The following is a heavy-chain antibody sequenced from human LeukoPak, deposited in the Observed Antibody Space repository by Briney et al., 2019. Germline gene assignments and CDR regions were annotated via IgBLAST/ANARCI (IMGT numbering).Heavy chain of an antibody. J-gene: IGHJ6*03. CDR2: ISSSGSTI. Sequence: GGSLRLSCAASGFTFSSYEMNWVRQAPEKGLEWVSYISSSGSTIYYADSVKGRFTISRDNAKNSLYLQMSSLRAEDTAVYYCGELGITMIGGVWGKGTTVTISS. D-gene: IGHD3-10*02. V-gene: IGHV3-48*03. CDR3: GELGITMIGGV. CDR1: GFTFSSYE.